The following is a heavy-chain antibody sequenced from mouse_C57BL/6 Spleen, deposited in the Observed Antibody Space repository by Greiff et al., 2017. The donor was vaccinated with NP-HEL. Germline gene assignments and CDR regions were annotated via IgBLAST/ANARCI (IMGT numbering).Heavy chain of an antibody. CDR2: IDPENGDT. CDR3: TTMVTSY. V-gene: IGHV14-4*01. Sequence: EVQLVESGAELVRPGASVKLSCTASGFNIKDDYMHWVKQRPEQGLEWIGWIDPENGDTEYASKFQGKATITADTSSNTAYLQLSSLTSEDTAVYYCTTMVTSYWGQGTLVTVSA. J-gene: IGHJ3*01. D-gene: IGHD2-3*01. CDR1: GFNIKDDY.